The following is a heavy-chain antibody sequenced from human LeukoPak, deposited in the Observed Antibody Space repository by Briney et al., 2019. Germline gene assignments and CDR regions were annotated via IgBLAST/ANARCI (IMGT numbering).Heavy chain of an antibody. CDR3: ARGVRGRAHYDILTGYSSGMDV. D-gene: IGHD3-9*01. CDR2: INHSGST. CDR1: GGSFSGYY. J-gene: IGHJ6*02. V-gene: IGHV4-34*01. Sequence: PSETLSLTCAVYGGSFSGYYWSWIRQPPGKGLEWIGEINHSGSTNYNPSLKSRVTISVDTSKNQFSLKLSSVTAADTAEYYCARGVRGRAHYDILTGYSSGMDVWGRGTTVTVSS.